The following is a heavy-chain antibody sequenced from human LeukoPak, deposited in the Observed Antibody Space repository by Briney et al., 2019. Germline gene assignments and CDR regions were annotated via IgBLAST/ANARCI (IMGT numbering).Heavy chain of an antibody. V-gene: IGHV3-33*01. CDR3: ARGCGGTPGCYIIDN. J-gene: IGHJ4*02. CDR1: GFTFSSHG. Sequence: PGRSLRLSCEASGFTFSSHGMHWVRQPPGKGLEWVAVIWNDGSDKYYGDSVKGRFTVSRDNSKNTLYLQMDSLRAEDTAVYYCARGCGGTPGCYIIDNWGQGTLVTVSS. D-gene: IGHD2-21*01. CDR2: IWNDGSDK.